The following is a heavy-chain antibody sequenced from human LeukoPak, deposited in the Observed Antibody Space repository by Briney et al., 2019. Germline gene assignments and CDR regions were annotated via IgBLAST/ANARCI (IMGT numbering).Heavy chain of an antibody. D-gene: IGHD2-2*01. CDR3: ARLQLRHCSRTSCANEFDY. V-gene: IGHV4-4*02. CDR1: GGSISSTNW. J-gene: IGHJ4*02. CDR2: IYRSGTT. Sequence: SETLSLTCAVSGGSISSTNWWSWVRQPPGKGLEWIGEIYRSGTTNYKPSLKSRVTISLDKSRNHFSLKLTSVTAADSAVYYCARLQLRHCSRTSCANEFDYWGQGTLVTVSS.